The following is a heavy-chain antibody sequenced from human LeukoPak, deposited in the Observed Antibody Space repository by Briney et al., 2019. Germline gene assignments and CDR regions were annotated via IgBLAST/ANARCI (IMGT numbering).Heavy chain of an antibody. Sequence: PGGSLTLSCAASGFTFSSYGMHWVRQAPGKGGEWVAVIWYDGSNHYYADSVKGRFTISRDNSKNTLYLQMNSLRAEDTAVYYCARAGYSSSWYLGYWGQGTLVTVSS. D-gene: IGHD6-13*01. J-gene: IGHJ4*02. CDR3: ARAGYSSSWYLGY. CDR1: GFTFSSYG. V-gene: IGHV3-33*01. CDR2: IWYDGSNH.